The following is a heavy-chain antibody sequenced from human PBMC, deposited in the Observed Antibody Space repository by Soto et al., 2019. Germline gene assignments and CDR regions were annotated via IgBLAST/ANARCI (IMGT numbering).Heavy chain of an antibody. CDR3: ARTPITIVGVVIIKYYFDF. Sequence: SETLSLTCAVYGGSFSGYYWSWIRQPPGKGLEWIGEINHSGSTNYNPSLKSRVTISVDTSKNQFSLKLSSVTAADTAVYYCARTPITIVGVVIIKYYFDFWGKGTLVTVSS. J-gene: IGHJ4*02. CDR2: INHSGST. V-gene: IGHV4-34*01. CDR1: GGSFSGYY. D-gene: IGHD3-3*01.